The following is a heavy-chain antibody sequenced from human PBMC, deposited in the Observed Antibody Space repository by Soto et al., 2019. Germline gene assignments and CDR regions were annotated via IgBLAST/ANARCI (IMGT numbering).Heavy chain of an antibody. CDR3: AREIPSRGAGWFDP. D-gene: IGHD3-10*01. V-gene: IGHV3-48*02. CDR2: ISSSSSTI. Sequence: GGSLRLSCAASGSTFSSYSMNWVRQAPGKGLEWVSYISSSSSTIYYADSVKGRFTISRDNAKNSLYLQMNSLRDEDTAVYYCAREIPSRGAGWFDPWGQGTLVTVSS. J-gene: IGHJ5*02. CDR1: GSTFSSYS.